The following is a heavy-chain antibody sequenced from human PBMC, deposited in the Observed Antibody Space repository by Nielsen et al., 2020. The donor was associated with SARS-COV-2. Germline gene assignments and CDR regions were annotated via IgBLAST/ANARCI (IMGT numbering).Heavy chain of an antibody. D-gene: IGHD2-2*01. CDR3: ATYGILLPAADA. J-gene: IGHJ6*02. V-gene: IGHV3-21*01. CDR2: ISSSSSYI. CDR1: GFTFSSYS. Sequence: GGSLRLSCAASGFTFSSYSMNWVRQAPGKGLEWVSSISSSSSYIYYADSVKGRFTISRDNAKNSLYLQMNSLRADDTAVYYCATYGILLPAADAWGQGTTVTVSS.